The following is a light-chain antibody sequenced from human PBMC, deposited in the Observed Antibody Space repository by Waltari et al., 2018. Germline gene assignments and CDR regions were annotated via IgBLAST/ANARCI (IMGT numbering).Light chain of an antibody. CDR3: QAWDSGTV. CDR1: ALDNNY. V-gene: IGLV3-1*01. Sequence: SRELTQPPSVSVSPGQTASIPCPGVALDNNYAHWVQQKPGRSPVLVIHQTNKRPSGIPDRFSGAKTGKTATLTISGTQAMDEADYYCQAWDSGTVFGGGTKLTVL. J-gene: IGLJ3*02. CDR2: QTN.